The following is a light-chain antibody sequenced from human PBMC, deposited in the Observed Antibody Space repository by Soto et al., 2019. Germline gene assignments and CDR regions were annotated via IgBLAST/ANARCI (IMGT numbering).Light chain of an antibody. CDR2: GAT. Sequence: EIMLTQSPGTLSLSPGERVTLSCWASRSVSSRFLAWYQQTPGQAPRVLIYGATSRANGIPDRFSGSGSGSDFTLTISRLEPEDFAVYYCQQYGYSPYTFGQGTKLEIK. V-gene: IGKV3-20*01. J-gene: IGKJ2*01. CDR1: RSVSSRF. CDR3: QQYGYSPYT.